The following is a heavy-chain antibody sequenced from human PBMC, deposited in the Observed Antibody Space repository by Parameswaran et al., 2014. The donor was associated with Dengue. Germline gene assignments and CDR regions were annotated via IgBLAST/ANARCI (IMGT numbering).Heavy chain of an antibody. Sequence: WIRQPQEGLEWVSVIYSGGSTYYADSVKGRFTISRDNSKNTLYLQMNSLRAEDTAVYYCAREYSSSWYVGYYFDYWGQGTLVTVSS. V-gene: IGHV3-53*01. CDR3: AREYSSSWYVGYYFDY. D-gene: IGHD6-13*01. J-gene: IGHJ4*02. CDR2: IYSGGST.